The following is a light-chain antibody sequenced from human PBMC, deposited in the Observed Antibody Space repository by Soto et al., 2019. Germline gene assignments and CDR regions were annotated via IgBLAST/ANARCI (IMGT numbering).Light chain of an antibody. CDR2: GAS. Sequence: EIAMTQSPATLSVSPGERTTLSCRASKSVNSNLAWYQKKPGQAPRLLIYGASTRATGIPARFSGSGSGTAFTVTISSLQSEDFAVYYCQQYNNWPLTFGGGTKVEIK. CDR1: KSVNSN. J-gene: IGKJ4*01. V-gene: IGKV3-15*01. CDR3: QQYNNWPLT.